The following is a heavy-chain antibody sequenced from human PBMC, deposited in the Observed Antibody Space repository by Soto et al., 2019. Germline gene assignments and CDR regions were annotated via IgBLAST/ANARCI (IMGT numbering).Heavy chain of an antibody. V-gene: IGHV4-31*03. Sequence: QVQLQESGPGLVKPSQTLSLTCTVSGGSISSGGYYWSWSRQHPGKGLEWIGYIYYSGSTYYNPSLKSRVTISVDTSKNQFSLKLSSVTAADTAVYYCARERTSGYGTSYYYYGMDVWGQGTTVTVSS. CDR3: ARERTSGYGTSYYYYGMDV. CDR2: IYYSGST. CDR1: GGSISSGGYY. J-gene: IGHJ6*02. D-gene: IGHD5-12*01.